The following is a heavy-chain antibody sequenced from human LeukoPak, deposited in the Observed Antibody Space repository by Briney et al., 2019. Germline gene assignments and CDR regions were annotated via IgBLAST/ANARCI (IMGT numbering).Heavy chain of an antibody. CDR1: DYTFTTYA. D-gene: IGHD2-15*01. J-gene: IGHJ4*02. CDR2: INTDTGNP. V-gene: IGHV7-4-1*02. Sequence: ASVKVSCKASDYTFTTYAMNWVRQAPGQGLEWMGWINTDTGNPTYAQGFTGRFVYSLDTSVSTAYLQISSLKAEDTAVYYCARASCTGGTCPTFIDFWGQGTLVTVSS. CDR3: ARASCTGGTCPTFIDF.